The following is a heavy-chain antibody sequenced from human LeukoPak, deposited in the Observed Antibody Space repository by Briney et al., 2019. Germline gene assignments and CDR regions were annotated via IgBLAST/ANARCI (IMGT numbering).Heavy chain of an antibody. CDR3: ARGYSSGYCVDY. CDR1: GFTFSSYS. D-gene: IGHD3-22*01. Sequence: GGSLRLSCAASGFTFSSYSIKWVRQAPGKGLGWVSSISSSSSYIYYADSVKGRFTISRDNAKNSLYLQMNSLRAEDTAVYYCARGYSSGYCVDYWGQGTLVTVSS. J-gene: IGHJ4*02. V-gene: IGHV3-21*01. CDR2: ISSSSSYI.